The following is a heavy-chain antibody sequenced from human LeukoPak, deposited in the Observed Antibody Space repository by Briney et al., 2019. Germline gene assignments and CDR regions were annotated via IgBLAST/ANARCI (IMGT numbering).Heavy chain of an antibody. CDR1: GFTFDGYA. V-gene: IGHV3-9*01. CDR2: ITWNSYNI. Sequence: GGSLRLSCAASGFTFDGYAMHWVRQAPGKGLEWVSAITWNSYNINYADSVKGRFTISRDNAKNSLYLQMNSLRTEDTALYYCAKDIDPYGSFFDYWGQGTLVTVSS. D-gene: IGHD3-10*01. CDR3: AKDIDPYGSFFDY. J-gene: IGHJ4*02.